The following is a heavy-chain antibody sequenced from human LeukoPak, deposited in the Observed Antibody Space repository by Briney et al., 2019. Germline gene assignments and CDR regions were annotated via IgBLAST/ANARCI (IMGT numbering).Heavy chain of an antibody. CDR3: ARVLNAPKLIDS. Sequence: SETLSLTFTVSGSSITSTHYWAWFRQPPGKGLEGIANVFKLTIVSTFNHPSLESRVTMSLDTSQKQSSLNLTSVTAADTALYFCARVLNAPKLIDSWGQGTLVTVSS. CDR1: GSSITSTHY. V-gene: IGHV4-38-2*02. CDR2: VFKLTIVST. J-gene: IGHJ4*02. D-gene: IGHD2-8*01.